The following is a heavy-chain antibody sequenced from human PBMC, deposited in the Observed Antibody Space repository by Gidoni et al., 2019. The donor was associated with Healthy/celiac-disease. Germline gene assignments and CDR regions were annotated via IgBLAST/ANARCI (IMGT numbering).Heavy chain of an antibody. V-gene: IGHV4-61*02. J-gene: IGHJ4*02. D-gene: IGHD3-22*01. CDR2: SGST. Sequence: SGSTNYNPSLKSRVTISVDTSKNQFSRKLSSVTAADTAVYYCAREEDSSGYYDYWGQGTLVTVSS. CDR3: AREEDSSGYYDY.